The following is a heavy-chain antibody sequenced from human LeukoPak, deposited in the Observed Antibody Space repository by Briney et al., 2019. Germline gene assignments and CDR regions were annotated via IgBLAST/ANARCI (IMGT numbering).Heavy chain of an antibody. V-gene: IGHV3-74*01. D-gene: IGHD3-10*01. J-gene: IGHJ3*02. CDR1: GFSFSSYW. CDR2: IRTDGGTK. Sequence: GGSLRLSCEGSGFSFSSYWMHWVRQAPGKGLAWVSRIRTDGGTKYYADSVKGRFTVSRDNARNTLYLQMNSLRAEDTAVYYCAREDGSGAFDIWGQGTMVTVSS. CDR3: AREDGSGAFDI.